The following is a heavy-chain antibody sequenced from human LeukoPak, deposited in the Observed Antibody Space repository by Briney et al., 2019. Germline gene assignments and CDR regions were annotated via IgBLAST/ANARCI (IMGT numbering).Heavy chain of an antibody. J-gene: IGHJ4*02. CDR2: INHSGST. Sequence: KTSETLSLTCAVYGGSFSGYYWSWIRQPPGKGLEWIGEINHSGSTNYNPSLKSRVTISVDTSKNQFSLKLSSVTAADTAVYYCARAPVDTAMVTGAWFVDYWGQGTLATVSS. D-gene: IGHD5-18*01. CDR3: ARAPVDTAMVTGAWFVDY. V-gene: IGHV4-34*01. CDR1: GGSFSGYY.